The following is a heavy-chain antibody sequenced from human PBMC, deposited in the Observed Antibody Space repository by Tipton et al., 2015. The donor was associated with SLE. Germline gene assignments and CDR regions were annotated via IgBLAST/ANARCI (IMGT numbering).Heavy chain of an antibody. D-gene: IGHD5-18*01. CDR1: GGSVSSSSYY. CDR2: IYYSGST. V-gene: IGHV4-39*07. Sequence: TLSLTCTVSGGSVSSSSYYWGWIRQPPGKGLEWIGSIYYSGSTYYNPSLKSRVTISVDTSKNQFSLKLSSVTAADTAVYYCARVRTYSYGYRYWGQGTLVTVSS. J-gene: IGHJ4*02. CDR3: ARVRTYSYGYRY.